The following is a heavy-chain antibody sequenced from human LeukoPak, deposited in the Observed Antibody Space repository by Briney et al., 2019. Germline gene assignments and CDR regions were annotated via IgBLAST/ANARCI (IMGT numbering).Heavy chain of an antibody. CDR2: ISGSGDST. D-gene: IGHD5-18*01. CDR3: AKYLRGYIYGYPYFDY. V-gene: IGHV3-23*01. Sequence: GGSLRLSCAASGFTFSSSAMTWVRQAPGKGLEWVSAISGSGDSTYYADSVKGRFTISRDNSKNTQYLQMSSLRDEDTALYYCAKYLRGYIYGYPYFDYWGQGTLVTVSS. J-gene: IGHJ4*02. CDR1: GFTFSSSA.